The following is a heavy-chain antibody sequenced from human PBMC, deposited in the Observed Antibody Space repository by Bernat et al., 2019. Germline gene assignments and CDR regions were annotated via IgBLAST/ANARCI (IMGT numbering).Heavy chain of an antibody. J-gene: IGHJ4*02. D-gene: IGHD6-19*01. Sequence: QVQLVESGGGVVQPGRSLRLSCAASGFTFSSYGMHWVRQAPGKGLEWVAVISYDGSNKYYADSVKGRFTISRDNSKNTLYLQMNSLRADDTAVYYCAKGAWADSSGCLENWGQGTLVTVSS. CDR2: ISYDGSNK. CDR3: AKGAWADSSGCLEN. CDR1: GFTFSSYG. V-gene: IGHV3-30*18.